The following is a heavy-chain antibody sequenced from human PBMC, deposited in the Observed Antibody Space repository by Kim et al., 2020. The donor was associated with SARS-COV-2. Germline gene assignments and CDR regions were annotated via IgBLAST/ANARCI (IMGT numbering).Heavy chain of an antibody. CDR3: ARVEQGYYDILTGYYAPYYYYGMDV. V-gene: IGHV1-8*01. J-gene: IGHJ6*02. Sequence: ASVKVSCKASGYTFTSYDINWVRQATGQGLEWMGWMNPNSGNTGYAQKFQGRVTMTRNTSISTAYMELSSLRSEDTAVYYCARVEQGYYDILTGYYAPYYYYGMDVWGQGTTVTVSS. CDR2: MNPNSGNT. CDR1: GYTFTSYD. D-gene: IGHD3-9*01.